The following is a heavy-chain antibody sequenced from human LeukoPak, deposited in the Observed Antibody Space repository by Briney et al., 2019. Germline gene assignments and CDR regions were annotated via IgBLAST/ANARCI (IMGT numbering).Heavy chain of an antibody. V-gene: IGHV7-4-1*02. CDR1: GYTFTNFG. CDR2: INTNTGNP. CDR3: ARLGYCTNGVCPLGNA. Sequence: ASVKVSCKASGYTFTNFGISWVRQAPGQGLEWMGWINTNTGNPTYAQGFTGRFVFSLDTSVSTAYLQISSLKAEDTAVYYCARLGYCTNGVCPLGNAWGQGTLVTVSS. D-gene: IGHD2-8*01. J-gene: IGHJ5*02.